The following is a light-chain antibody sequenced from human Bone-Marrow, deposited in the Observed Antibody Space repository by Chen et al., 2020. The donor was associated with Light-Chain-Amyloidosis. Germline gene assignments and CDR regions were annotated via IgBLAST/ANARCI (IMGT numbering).Light chain of an antibody. CDR2: DDS. CDR1: KIGSTS. Sequence: SSVLTQPSSVSVAPGQTATIDCGGNKIGSTSVHWYQQTPGQAPPLVVYDDSDRPSGIPERWSGSNSGNTATLTISRVEAGDEADYYCQVWDRSSDRPVFGGGTKLTVL. V-gene: IGLV3-21*02. J-gene: IGLJ3*02. CDR3: QVWDRSSDRPV.